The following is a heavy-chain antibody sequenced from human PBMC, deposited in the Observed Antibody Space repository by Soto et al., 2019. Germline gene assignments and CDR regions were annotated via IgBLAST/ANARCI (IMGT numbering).Heavy chain of an antibody. Sequence: SETLSLTCAVSGYSIRSGYFWGWIRQPPGKGLEWIGSMYHSGITYYNLSLKSRVTISVDTSKNQLSLKVNSVTAADTAVYYCARHYDFWSGYLDYWGQGTLVTVSS. D-gene: IGHD3-3*01. J-gene: IGHJ4*02. CDR3: ARHYDFWSGYLDY. CDR1: GYSIRSGYF. V-gene: IGHV4-38-2*01. CDR2: MYHSGIT.